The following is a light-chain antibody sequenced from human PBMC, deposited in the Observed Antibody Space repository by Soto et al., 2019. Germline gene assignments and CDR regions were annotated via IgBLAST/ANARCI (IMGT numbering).Light chain of an antibody. CDR2: GAS. V-gene: IGKV3-20*01. J-gene: IGKJ4*01. Sequence: GLTKSPGTLSLSPGDRATLSCKASQSVSSSYLAWYQQKPGQAPRLIIYGASIRATGIPDRFSGSGSGTDFTLTISRLEPEDFAVYYCQQYGSSPLTFGGGTKVDIK. CDR1: QSVSSSY. CDR3: QQYGSSPLT.